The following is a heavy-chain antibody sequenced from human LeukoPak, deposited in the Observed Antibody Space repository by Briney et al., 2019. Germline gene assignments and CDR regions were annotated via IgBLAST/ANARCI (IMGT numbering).Heavy chain of an antibody. CDR1: GGTFSSYA. CDR3: ARDYYDRSGYYYAHDY. CDR2: IILIFGTA. V-gene: IGHV1-69*05. D-gene: IGHD3-22*01. J-gene: IGHJ4*02. Sequence: SVKVSCKASGGTFSSYAISWVRQAPGQGLEWMGRIILIFGTANYAQKFQGRVTITTDESTSTAYMELSSLRSENTAVYYCARDYYDRSGYYYAHDYWGQGTLVTVSS.